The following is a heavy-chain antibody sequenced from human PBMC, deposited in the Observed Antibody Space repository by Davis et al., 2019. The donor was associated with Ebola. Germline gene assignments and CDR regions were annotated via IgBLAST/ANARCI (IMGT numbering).Heavy chain of an antibody. CDR1: GGSISSGGYS. J-gene: IGHJ4*02. CDR3: ARETRGYSYGYLGYFDY. D-gene: IGHD5-18*01. V-gene: IGHV4-30-2*01. Sequence: LRLSCAVSGGSISSGGYSWSWIRQPPGKGLEWIGYIYHSGSTYYNPYLKSRVTISVDRSKNQFSLKLSSVTAADTAVYYCARETRGYSYGYLGYFDYWGQGTLVTVSS. CDR2: IYHSGST.